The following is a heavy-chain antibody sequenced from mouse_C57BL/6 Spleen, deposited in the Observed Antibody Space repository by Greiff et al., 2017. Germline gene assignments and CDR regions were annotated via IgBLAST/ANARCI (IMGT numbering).Heavy chain of an antibody. CDR1: GYTFTDYY. J-gene: IGHJ3*01. CDR2: INPNNGGT. Sequence: VQLKESGPELVKPGASVKISCKASGYTFTDYYMNWVKQSHGKSLEWIGDINPNNGGTSYNQKFKGKATLTVDKSSSTAYMELRSLTSEDSAVYYCALPGAWFAYWGQGTLVTVSA. V-gene: IGHV1-26*01. CDR3: ALPGAWFAY.